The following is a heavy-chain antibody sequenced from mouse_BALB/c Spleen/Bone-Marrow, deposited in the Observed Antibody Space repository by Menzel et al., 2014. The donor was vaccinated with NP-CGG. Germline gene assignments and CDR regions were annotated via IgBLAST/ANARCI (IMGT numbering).Heavy chain of an antibody. D-gene: IGHD1-1*01. CDR1: GYSITNGYG. J-gene: IGHJ2*01. CDR2: IHYSGNT. Sequence: VQLKQSGPDLVKPSQSLSLTCTVTGYSITNGYGWHWIRQFPGNKLEWMGYIHYSGNTNYNPSLRSRVSITRDTSKNQFFLQLNSVTTDDTATYYCVRETTVVADFDYWGQGTTLTVSS. CDR3: VRETTVVADFDY. V-gene: IGHV3-1*02.